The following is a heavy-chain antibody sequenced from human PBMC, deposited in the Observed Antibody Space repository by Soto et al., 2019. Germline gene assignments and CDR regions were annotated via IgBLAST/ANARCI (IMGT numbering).Heavy chain of an antibody. J-gene: IGHJ4*02. Sequence: SETLSLTCAGYGGSFSGYYWSWIRQPPGKGLEWSGEINQSGSTNYNPSLKSRVTISVDRSKNQFTLQLTSVTVADTAVYYCATSYGTAWYTYWGQGTQVTVSS. CDR2: INQSGST. CDR3: ATSYGTAWYTY. V-gene: IGHV4-34*01. CDR1: GGSFSGYY. D-gene: IGHD6-13*01.